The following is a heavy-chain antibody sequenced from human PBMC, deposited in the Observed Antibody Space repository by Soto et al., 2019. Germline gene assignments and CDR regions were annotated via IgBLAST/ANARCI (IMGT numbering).Heavy chain of an antibody. D-gene: IGHD6-19*01. V-gene: IGHV1-18*01. J-gene: IGHJ6*02. CDR1: GYTFTSYG. CDR2: ISAYNGNT. CDR3: ARDRSGWSSGANYGMDV. Sequence: ASVKVSCKASGYTFTSYGISWVRQAPGQGLEWMGWISAYNGNTNYAQKLQGRVTMTTDTSTSTAYMELRSLRSDDTAVYYCARDRSGWSSGANYGMDVWGQGTTVTVSS.